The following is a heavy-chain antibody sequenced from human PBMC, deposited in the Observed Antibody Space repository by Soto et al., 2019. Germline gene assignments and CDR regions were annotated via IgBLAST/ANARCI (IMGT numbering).Heavy chain of an antibody. D-gene: IGHD6-6*01. V-gene: IGHV3-21*01. J-gene: IGHJ3*02. CDR3: ARVESPSYAFDI. Sequence: GGSLRLSCAASGFTFSSYSMNWVRQAPGKGLEWVSSISSSSSYIYYADSVKGRFTISRDNAKNSLYLQMNSLRAEDTAVYYCARVESPSYAFDIWGQGTMVTVSS. CDR2: ISSSSSYI. CDR1: GFTFSSYS.